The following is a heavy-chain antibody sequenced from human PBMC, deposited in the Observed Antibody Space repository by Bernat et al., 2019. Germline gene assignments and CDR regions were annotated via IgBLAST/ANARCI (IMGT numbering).Heavy chain of an antibody. CDR1: GFTFSSYW. Sequence: EVQLVESGGGLVQPGGSLRLSCAASGFTFSSYWMHWVRQAPGKGLVWVSRINSDGSSTSYADSVKGRFTISSDNAKNTLYLQMNSLRAEDTAVYYCAKDYYDSSGYYALYYYYYGMDVWGQGTTVTVSS. J-gene: IGHJ6*02. CDR2: INSDGSST. D-gene: IGHD3-22*01. CDR3: AKDYYDSSGYYALYYYYYGMDV. V-gene: IGHV3-74*01.